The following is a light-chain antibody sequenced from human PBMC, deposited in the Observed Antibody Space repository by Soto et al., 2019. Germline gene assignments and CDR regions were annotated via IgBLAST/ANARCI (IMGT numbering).Light chain of an antibody. CDR1: QSVSSKC. CDR2: GAF. CDR3: QGVG. Sequence: EILLTQSPGTLSLSPGERATLSCRAAQSVSSKCADWYQQKPDQAPGLLIYGAFNRPTGTPERFSGSGSGTNFTLSISRLESEDVAVYYCQGVGFGQGTRLDIK. J-gene: IGKJ5*01. V-gene: IGKV3-20*01.